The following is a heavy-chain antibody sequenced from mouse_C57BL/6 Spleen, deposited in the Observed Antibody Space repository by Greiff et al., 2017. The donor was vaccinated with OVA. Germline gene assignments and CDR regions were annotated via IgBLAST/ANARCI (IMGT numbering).Heavy chain of an antibody. CDR2: INPNTGGT. J-gene: IGHJ3*01. CDR3: AREGAWFAY. Sequence: EVQLQQSGPELVKPGASVQISCKASGYTFTDYYMNWVNQSHGKSLEWIGDINPNTGGTSYNQKFKGKATLTVDKSSSTAYMELRSLTSEDSAVYYCAREGAWFAYWGQGTLVTVSA. V-gene: IGHV1-26*01. CDR1: GYTFTDYY.